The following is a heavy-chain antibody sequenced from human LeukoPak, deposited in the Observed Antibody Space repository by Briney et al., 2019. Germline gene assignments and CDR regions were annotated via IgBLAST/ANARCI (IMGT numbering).Heavy chain of an antibody. D-gene: IGHD6-19*01. CDR1: GFTFSNYY. CDR3: ATGYSIGWTFFDY. V-gene: IGHV3-11*01. CDR2: IRSDGSTI. J-gene: IGHJ4*02. Sequence: GGSLRLSCAASGFTFSNYYMSWIRQAPGKGLDWVSYIRSDGSTIHYADSVKGRFTISRDNAKNSLYLQINSLRAEDTAVYYCATGYSIGWTFFDYWGQGTLVTVSS.